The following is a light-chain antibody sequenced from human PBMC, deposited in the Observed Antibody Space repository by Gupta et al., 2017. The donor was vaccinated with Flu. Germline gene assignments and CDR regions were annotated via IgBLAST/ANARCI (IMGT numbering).Light chain of an antibody. CDR3: HQYNNWPPLT. CDR2: DAS. CDR1: QSVRAK. Sequence: ERATLSCRTSQSVRAKVAWLQQKPGQAPRLLIYDASTRATGIPARFSGSGSGTEFTLTIISLQSEDCAVYYCHQYNNWPPLTFGAGTKVEIK. V-gene: IGKV3D-15*01. J-gene: IGKJ4*01.